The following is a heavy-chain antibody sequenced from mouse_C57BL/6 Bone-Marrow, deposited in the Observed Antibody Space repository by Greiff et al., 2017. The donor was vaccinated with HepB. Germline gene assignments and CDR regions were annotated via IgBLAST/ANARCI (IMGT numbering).Heavy chain of an antibody. J-gene: IGHJ2*01. V-gene: IGHV5-4*03. Sequence: DVMLVESGGGLVKPGGSLKLSCAASGFTFSSYAMSWVRQTPEKRLEWVATISDGGSYTYYTDNVKGRFTISRDNAKNNLYLQMSHLKSEDTAMYYCARVLGALDYWGQGTTLTVSS. CDR2: ISDGGSYT. D-gene: IGHD1-1*01. CDR3: ARVLGALDY. CDR1: GFTFSSYA.